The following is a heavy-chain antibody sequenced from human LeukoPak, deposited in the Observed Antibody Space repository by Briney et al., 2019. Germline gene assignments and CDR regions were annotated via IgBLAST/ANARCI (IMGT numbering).Heavy chain of an antibody. CDR1: GYTFTSYG. D-gene: IGHD5-12*01. J-gene: IGHJ4*02. Sequence: ASVKVSCKASGYTFTSYGISWVRQAPGQGLEWMGWISAYNGNTNYAQKLQGRVIMTTDTSTTIAYVELRSLRSDDTAVYYCAREGRYSGYGTDYWGQGTLVTVSS. CDR3: AREGRYSGYGTDY. CDR2: ISAYNGNT. V-gene: IGHV1-18*01.